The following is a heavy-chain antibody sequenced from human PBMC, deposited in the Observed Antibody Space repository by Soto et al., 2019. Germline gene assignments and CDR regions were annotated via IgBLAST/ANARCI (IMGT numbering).Heavy chain of an antibody. J-gene: IGHJ5*02. V-gene: IGHV4-61*01. CDR1: GGSVSSGSYY. CDR2: IYYSGST. Sequence: QVQLQESGPGLVKPSETLSLTCTVSGGSVSSGSYYWSWIRQPPGKGLEWIGYIYYSGSTNYNPSLKSRVTISVDTSKNQFSLKLSSVTAADTAVYYCAQYSSSSNWFDPWGQGTLVTVSS. D-gene: IGHD6-13*01. CDR3: AQYSSSSNWFDP.